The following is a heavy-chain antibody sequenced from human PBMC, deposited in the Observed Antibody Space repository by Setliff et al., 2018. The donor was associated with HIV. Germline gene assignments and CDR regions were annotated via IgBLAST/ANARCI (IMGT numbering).Heavy chain of an antibody. V-gene: IGHV4-31*02. CDR2: IYYSGST. CDR1: GFTFSSYA. CDR3: ARLANWAYYFGY. D-gene: IGHD7-27*01. Sequence: PSETLSLRLSCAASGFTFSSYAVSWVRQHPGKGLEWIGYIYYSGSTYYNPSLKSRVTISVDTSKNQFSLKLSSVTAADTAVYYCARLANWAYYFGYWGQGTLVTVS. J-gene: IGHJ4*02.